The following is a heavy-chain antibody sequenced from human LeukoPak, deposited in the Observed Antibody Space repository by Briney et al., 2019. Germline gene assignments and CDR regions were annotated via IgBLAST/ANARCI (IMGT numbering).Heavy chain of an antibody. Sequence: GGSLRLSCAASGFTFSTYEMNWVRQAPGKGLEWVAVISYDGSNKYYADSVKGRFTISRDNSKNTLYLQMNSLRAEDTAVYYCAKGQARGYSYGYPYNWFDPWGQGTLVTVSS. CDR1: GFTFSTYE. CDR3: AKGQARGYSYGYPYNWFDP. V-gene: IGHV3-30*18. CDR2: ISYDGSNK. D-gene: IGHD5-18*01. J-gene: IGHJ5*02.